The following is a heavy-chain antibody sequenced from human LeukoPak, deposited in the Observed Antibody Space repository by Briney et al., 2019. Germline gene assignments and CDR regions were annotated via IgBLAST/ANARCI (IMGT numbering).Heavy chain of an antibody. J-gene: IGHJ4*02. CDR2: INTNTGNP. Sequence: ASVKVSCKASGYTFTSYAMNWVRQAPGQGLEWMGWINTNTGNPTCAQGFTGRFVFSLDTSVSTAYLQISSLKAEDTAVYYCARDPLPYGDYDPYFDYWGQGTLVTVSS. D-gene: IGHD4-17*01. V-gene: IGHV7-4-1*02. CDR3: ARDPLPYGDYDPYFDY. CDR1: GYTFTSYA.